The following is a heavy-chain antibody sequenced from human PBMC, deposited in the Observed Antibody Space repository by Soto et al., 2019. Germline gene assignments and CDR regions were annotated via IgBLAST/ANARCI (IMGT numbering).Heavy chain of an antibody. D-gene: IGHD2-15*01. V-gene: IGHV1-69*12. J-gene: IGHJ2*01. CDR1: GGTFSSYA. CDR2: IIPIFGTT. CDR3: ARVVTVVKSFHYWYFDL. Sequence: QVQLVQSGAEVKKPGSSVKVSCKASGGTFSSYAISWVRQAPGQGLEWMGGIIPIFGTTNYAQKFQGRVTITADESTSTAYMELSSLRSEDTAVYYCARVVTVVKSFHYWYFDLWCRGTLVTVS.